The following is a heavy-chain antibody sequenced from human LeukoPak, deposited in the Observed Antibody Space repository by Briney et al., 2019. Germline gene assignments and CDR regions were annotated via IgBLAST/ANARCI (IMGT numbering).Heavy chain of an antibody. V-gene: IGHV4-59*01. CDR2: IYKSGSI. CDR3: ARVGEMGTVRD. D-gene: IGHD3-16*01. Sequence: SETLSLTCTVSGGSISSYYWSWIRQPPGKGLEWIGYIYKSGSINYNPSLKSRFTISVEKSKNQFSLILSSVTAADTAVYYCARVGEMGTVRDWGQGSLVTVSS. J-gene: IGHJ4*02. CDR1: GGSISSYY.